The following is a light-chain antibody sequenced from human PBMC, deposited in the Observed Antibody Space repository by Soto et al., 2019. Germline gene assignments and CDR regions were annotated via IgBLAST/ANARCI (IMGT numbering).Light chain of an antibody. CDR1: SSDVGFYDY. CDR3: SSYTTSSTLV. CDR2: DVS. Sequence: QSALTQPASVSGSPGQSITISCTGTSSDVGFYDYVSWYQQHPGKTPKFMIYDVSNRPSGVSDRFSGSKSGNTASLTISGLQADDEADYYCSSYTTSSTLVFGTGTKLTVL. J-gene: IGLJ1*01. V-gene: IGLV2-14*01.